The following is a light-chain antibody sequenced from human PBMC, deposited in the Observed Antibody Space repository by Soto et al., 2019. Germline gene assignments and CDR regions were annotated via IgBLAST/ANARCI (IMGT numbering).Light chain of an antibody. CDR1: QSVSSNH. J-gene: IGKJ1*01. Sequence: EIVLTQSPGTLSLSPGERATLSCRASQSVSSNHIAWYQQKPGQAPRLLIYGASSRATGIPDRFSGSGSGTDFTLSISRLEPEDFAVYFCHHFGSSPQTFDHGTKVEIK. CDR2: GAS. V-gene: IGKV3-20*01. CDR3: HHFGSSPQT.